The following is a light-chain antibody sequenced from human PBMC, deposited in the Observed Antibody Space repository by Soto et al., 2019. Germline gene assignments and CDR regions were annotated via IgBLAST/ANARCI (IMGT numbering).Light chain of an antibody. CDR1: NSGVVNYEY. J-gene: IGLJ1*01. CDR2: EGR. CDR3: LSYGKV. Sequence: QSALSQPASVPGSPGQSITISCTGINSGVVNYEYVSWYQQFPDKAPKLIIYEGRERPSGVSDRFSGPKSDNAASLTISALQTEDEAEYFCLSYGKVFGTGTKVTVL. V-gene: IGLV2-23*01.